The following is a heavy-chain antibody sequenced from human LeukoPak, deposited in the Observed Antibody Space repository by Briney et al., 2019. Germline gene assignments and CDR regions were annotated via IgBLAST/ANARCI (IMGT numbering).Heavy chain of an antibody. J-gene: IGHJ6*02. D-gene: IGHD5-18*01. CDR1: GSTFSSYA. CDR3: ARDQPTTAMVPRYYYYGMDV. CDR2: IIPILSIA. Sequence: ASVKVSCKASGSTFSSYAISWVRQAPGQGLEWMGRIIPILSIANYAQKFQGRVTITADKSTSTAYMELSSLRSEDTAVYYCARDQPTTAMVPRYYYYGMDVWGQGTTVTVSS. V-gene: IGHV1-69*04.